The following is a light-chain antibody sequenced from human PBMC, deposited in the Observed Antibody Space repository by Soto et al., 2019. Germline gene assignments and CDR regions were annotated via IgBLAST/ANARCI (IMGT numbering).Light chain of an antibody. CDR3: QHYNSYSEA. Sequence: DIQMTQSPSTLSGSVGDRVTITCRASQTISSWLAWYQQKPGQAPRLLIYDASNRATGIPVRFSGSGSGTEFTLTISSLQPDDFATYYCQHYNSYSEAFGQGTKVDIK. CDR1: QTISSW. CDR2: DAS. J-gene: IGKJ1*01. V-gene: IGKV1-5*01.